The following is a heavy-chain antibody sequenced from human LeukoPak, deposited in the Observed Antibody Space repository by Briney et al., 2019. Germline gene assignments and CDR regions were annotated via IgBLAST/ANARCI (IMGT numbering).Heavy chain of an antibody. CDR3: ARDGDVVVPAAIRGWFDP. CDR1: GYTFTGYY. D-gene: IGHD2-2*02. Sequence: ASVKVSCKASGYTFTGYYMHWVRQAPGQGLEWMGWINPNGGGTNYAQKFQGRVTMTRDTSISTAYMELSRLRSDDTAVYYCARDGDVVVPAAIRGWFDPWGQGTLVTVSS. CDR2: INPNGGGT. V-gene: IGHV1-2*02. J-gene: IGHJ5*02.